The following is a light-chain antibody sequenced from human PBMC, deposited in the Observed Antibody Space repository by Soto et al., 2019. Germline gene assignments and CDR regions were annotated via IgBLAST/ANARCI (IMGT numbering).Light chain of an antibody. Sequence: DIHMTQSPSPLSASVGDRVTITCRASQSISNYLNWYQQKPGKAPNLLIYIASNLHSGVPSRFSGSGSGTDFTLTISSXQPEDLATYYCQQSYSTPYTFGQGTKVDIK. CDR2: IAS. CDR1: QSISNY. CDR3: QQSYSTPYT. V-gene: IGKV1-39*01. J-gene: IGKJ2*01.